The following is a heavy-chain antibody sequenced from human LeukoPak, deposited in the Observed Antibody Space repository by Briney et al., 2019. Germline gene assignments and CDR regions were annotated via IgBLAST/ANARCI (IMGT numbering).Heavy chain of an antibody. CDR2: INPNNGGT. V-gene: IGHV1-2*02. J-gene: IGHJ6*03. Sequence: ASVKVSCKASGYTFTGYYMHWVRQAPGQGLEWMGWINPNNGGTNYAQKFQGRVTMTRDTSISTAYMELSRLRSDDTAVYYCAREYYYYYMDVWGKGTTVTVSS. CDR3: AREYYYYYMDV. CDR1: GYTFTGYY.